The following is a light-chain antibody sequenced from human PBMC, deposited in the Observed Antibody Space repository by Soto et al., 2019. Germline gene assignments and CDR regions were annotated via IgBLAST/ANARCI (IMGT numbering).Light chain of an antibody. Sequence: EKLMSQSPATLSVSPGERVTLSCRASQSVNSNLAWYQQKPGQAPRLLIYGASSRATGIPARFSGSGSGTDLTLTISSLEPEDFAVYYCQQRSNWPPITFGQGTRLEIK. CDR3: QQRSNWPPIT. V-gene: IGKV3-11*01. CDR2: GAS. J-gene: IGKJ5*01. CDR1: QSVNSN.